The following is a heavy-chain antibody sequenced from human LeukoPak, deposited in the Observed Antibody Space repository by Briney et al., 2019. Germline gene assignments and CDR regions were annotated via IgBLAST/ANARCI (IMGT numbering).Heavy chain of an antibody. CDR2: IYSGGST. J-gene: IGHJ5*02. D-gene: IGHD2-15*01. CDR3: ARHLGYCSGGSCPGVRWFDP. V-gene: IGHV3-66*04. CDR1: GFTVSSNY. Sequence: QSGGSLRLSCAASGFTVSSNYMSWVRQAPGKGLEWVSVIYSGGSTYYADSVKGRFTISRDSSKNTLYLQMNSLRAEDTAVYYCARHLGYCSGGSCPGVRWFDPWGQGTLVTVSS.